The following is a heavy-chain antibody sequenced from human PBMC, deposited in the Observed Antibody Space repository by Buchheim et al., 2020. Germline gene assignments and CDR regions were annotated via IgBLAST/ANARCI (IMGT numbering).Heavy chain of an antibody. Sequence: QVQLVESGGGLVKPGGSLRLSCAASGFTFSDYYMSWIRQAPGKGLEWLSYITSSSTYTNYADSVKGRFTISRDNTKKPLYLQMNSLRAEDTAVYYCARESVLKHFDYWGQGTL. CDR3: ARESVLKHFDY. CDR2: ITSSSTYT. J-gene: IGHJ4*02. D-gene: IGHD5/OR15-5a*01. CDR1: GFTFSDYY. V-gene: IGHV3-11*06.